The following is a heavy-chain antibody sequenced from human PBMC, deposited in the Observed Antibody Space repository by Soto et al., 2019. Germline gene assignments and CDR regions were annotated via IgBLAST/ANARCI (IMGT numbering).Heavy chain of an antibody. J-gene: IGHJ5*02. CDR1: GYTFTSYG. V-gene: IGHV1-18*01. Sequence: ASVKVSCKASGYTFTSYGISWVRQAPGQGLEWMGWISAYNGNTNYAQKLQGRVTMTTDTSTSTAYMELSRLRSDDTAVYYCARSGDCSGGSCYLNWFDPWGQGTLVTVSS. CDR3: ARSGDCSGGSCYLNWFDP. D-gene: IGHD2-15*01. CDR2: ISAYNGNT.